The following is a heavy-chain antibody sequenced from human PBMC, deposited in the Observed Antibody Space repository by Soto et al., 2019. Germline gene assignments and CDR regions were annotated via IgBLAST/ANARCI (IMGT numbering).Heavy chain of an antibody. Sequence: PSETLSLTCTVSGGSISSYYWSWIRQPPGKGLEWIGYIHYSGGSSYNPSLKRRVTISVDTSKNQFSLKLRSVTAADTAVYYCARGEINYVWYFDLWGRGTLVTVSS. V-gene: IGHV4-59*01. CDR2: IHYSGGS. CDR3: ARGEINYVWYFDL. CDR1: GGSISSYY. J-gene: IGHJ2*01. D-gene: IGHD1-7*01.